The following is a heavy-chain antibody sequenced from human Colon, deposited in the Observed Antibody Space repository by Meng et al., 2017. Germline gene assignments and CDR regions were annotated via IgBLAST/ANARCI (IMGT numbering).Heavy chain of an antibody. J-gene: IGHJ4*02. CDR1: AFSLSTLGVC. Sequence: HINLKELGRPLLRPTQTFTLTCPFSAFSLSTLGVCVSWIRKPPGKALEWLSLIYWDDNKSYSPSLKSRLTITKETYKNQMVLTMTNMDPVDTATYYCAHFLAPVGYFDYWGQGALVTVSS. D-gene: IGHD1-14*01. V-gene: IGHV2-5*02. CDR2: IYWDDNK. CDR3: AHFLAPVGYFDY.